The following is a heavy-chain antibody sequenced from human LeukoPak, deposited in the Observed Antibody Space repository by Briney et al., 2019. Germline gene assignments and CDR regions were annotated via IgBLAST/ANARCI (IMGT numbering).Heavy chain of an antibody. Sequence: GESLKISCKGSGYNFPDCWIGWVRQLPGKGLEWIGILYPDDSDTKYSPSFQGQVTISVDMSISTAYLQWSSLQASDTAIYYCAVIYAVVGTFDIWGQGTVVTVSS. V-gene: IGHV5-51*01. D-gene: IGHD2-8*01. CDR1: GYNFPDCW. CDR2: LYPDDSDT. J-gene: IGHJ3*02. CDR3: AVIYAVVGTFDI.